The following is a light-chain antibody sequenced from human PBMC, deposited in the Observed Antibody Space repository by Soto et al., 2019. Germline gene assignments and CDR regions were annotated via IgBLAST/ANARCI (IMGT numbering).Light chain of an antibody. CDR3: LFSSPGARV. CDR1: TGAVTSGHY. CDR2: DTS. Sequence: QAVVTQEPSLTVSPGGTVTLTCGSSTGAVTSGHYPYWFQQKTGQAPRTLIYDTSNKHSWTPARFSGSLLGGKAALTLSGAQPEDEAEYYCLFSSPGARVFGGGTKVTVL. V-gene: IGLV7-46*01. J-gene: IGLJ2*01.